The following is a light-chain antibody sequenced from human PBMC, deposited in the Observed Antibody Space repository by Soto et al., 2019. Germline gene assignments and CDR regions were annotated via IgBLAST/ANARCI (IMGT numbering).Light chain of an antibody. J-gene: IGKJ1*01. Sequence: DIVMTQSPLSLPDTPGEPASISCRSSQSLLHSIGYNYLDWYLQKPGQSPQLLIYLGSNRASGVPDRFSGSGSGTDFTLKISRVEAEDVGVYYCMQALQTPWTFGQGTKVEIK. CDR2: LGS. CDR3: MQALQTPWT. CDR1: QSLLHSIGYNY. V-gene: IGKV2-28*01.